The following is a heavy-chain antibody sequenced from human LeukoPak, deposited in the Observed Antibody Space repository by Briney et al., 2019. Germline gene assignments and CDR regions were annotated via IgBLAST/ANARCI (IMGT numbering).Heavy chain of an antibody. CDR3: ARHDPQSYSDYEPFDP. Sequence: SETLSLTCTVSGGSISSSSYYWGWIRQPPGKGLEWIGSIYYSGSTYYNPSLKSRVTISVDTSKNQFSLKLSSVTAADTAVYYCARHDPQSYSDYEPFDPWGQGTLVTVSS. CDR1: GGSISSSSYY. J-gene: IGHJ5*02. CDR2: IYYSGST. V-gene: IGHV4-39*01. D-gene: IGHD4-11*01.